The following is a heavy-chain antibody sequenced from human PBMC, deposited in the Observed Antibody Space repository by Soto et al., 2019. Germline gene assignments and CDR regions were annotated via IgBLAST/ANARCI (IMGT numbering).Heavy chain of an antibody. Sequence: EVQLLESGGGLVQPGGSLRLSCAASGYSFSTYAMSWVRQAPGKGLEWVSGISAGGGSPFIADSVKGRFIISRDNAKDTLYLQMNSQTGEDTAIYYCVKHAEYQLVSWFDPWGQGTLVTVSS. CDR3: VKHAEYQLVSWFDP. J-gene: IGHJ5*02. V-gene: IGHV3-23*01. CDR1: GYSFSTYA. CDR2: ISAGGGSP. D-gene: IGHD6-6*01.